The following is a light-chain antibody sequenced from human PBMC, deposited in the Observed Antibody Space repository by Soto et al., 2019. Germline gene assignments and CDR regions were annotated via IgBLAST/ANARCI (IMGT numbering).Light chain of an antibody. Sequence: QSVLTQPPSASGTPGQRVTLSCSGSGSNIGSNTVNWYQQLPGTAPKLLIYSNNQRPSGVPDRFSGSKSGTSASLAISGLQSEDEADYYCAAWDDSLNGWVFGGGTKLTVL. CDR1: GSNIGSNT. J-gene: IGLJ3*02. V-gene: IGLV1-44*01. CDR2: SNN. CDR3: AAWDDSLNGWV.